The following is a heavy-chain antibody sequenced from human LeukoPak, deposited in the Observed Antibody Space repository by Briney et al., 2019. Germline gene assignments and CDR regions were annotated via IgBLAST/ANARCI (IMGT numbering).Heavy chain of an antibody. CDR1: GFTFSSYN. CDR2: ISGSSSYI. CDR3: ARGPGHYYGSGSPS. D-gene: IGHD3-10*01. J-gene: IGHJ4*02. V-gene: IGHV3-21*01. Sequence: GGSLRLSCAASGFTFSSYNINWVRQAPGKGLEWVSSISGSSSYIYYADSVKGRFTISRDNAKNSLYLQMNSLRAEDTAVYYCARGPGHYYGSGSPSWGQGTLVTVSS.